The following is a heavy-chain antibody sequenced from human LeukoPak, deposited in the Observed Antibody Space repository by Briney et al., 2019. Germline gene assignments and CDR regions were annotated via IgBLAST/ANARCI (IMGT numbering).Heavy chain of an antibody. Sequence: GGSLRLSCAASGFTFGDHYMDWVRQAPGKGLEWVGRTRNKANSYTTEYAASVKGRFTISRDDSKNSLYLQMNSLKTEDTAVYYCARRYYDILTGASDAFDIWGQGTMVTVSS. V-gene: IGHV3-72*01. D-gene: IGHD3-9*01. CDR3: ARRYYDILTGASDAFDI. CDR1: GFTFGDHY. J-gene: IGHJ3*02. CDR2: TRNKANSYTT.